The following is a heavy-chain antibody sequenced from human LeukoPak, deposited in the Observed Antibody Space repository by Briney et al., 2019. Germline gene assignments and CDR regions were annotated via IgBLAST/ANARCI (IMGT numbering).Heavy chain of an antibody. Sequence: SETLSLTCAVYGGSFSGYYWNWIRQSPGKGLEWIGEINHSGSTNYNPSLKSRVTISVDTSKNQFSLKLSSVTAADTAVYYCARRPRSGWLTPYYYYYMDVWGKGTTVTISS. J-gene: IGHJ6*03. CDR2: INHSGST. CDR3: ARRPRSGWLTPYYYYYMDV. D-gene: IGHD6-19*01. V-gene: IGHV4-34*01. CDR1: GGSFSGYY.